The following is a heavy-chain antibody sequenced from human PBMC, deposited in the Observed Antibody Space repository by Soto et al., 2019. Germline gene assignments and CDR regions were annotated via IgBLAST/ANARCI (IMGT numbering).Heavy chain of an antibody. D-gene: IGHD1-26*01. CDR3: ARDQNHGSYYTFDY. V-gene: IGHV1-18*01. J-gene: IGHJ4*02. CDR1: GYTFTSYG. Sequence: GASVKVSCKASGYTFTSYGISWVRQAPGQGLEWMGWISAYNGNTNYAQKLQGRVTMTTGTSTSTAYMELRSPRSDDTAVYYCARDQNHGSYYTFDYWGQGTLVTVSS. CDR2: ISAYNGNT.